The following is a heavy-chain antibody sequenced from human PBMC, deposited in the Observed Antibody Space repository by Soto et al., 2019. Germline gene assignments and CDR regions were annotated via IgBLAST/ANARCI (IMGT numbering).Heavy chain of an antibody. V-gene: IGHV1-69*02. CDR1: GGTFSSCT. J-gene: IGHJ4*02. Sequence: ASVKVSCKASGGTFSSCTISWVRQAPGQGLEWMGRIIPILGIANYAQKFQGRVTITADKSTSTAYMELSSLRSEDTAVYYCARAIGSQLFPDFWGQGTLVTVSS. D-gene: IGHD3-10*01. CDR3: ARAIGSQLFPDF. CDR2: IIPILGIA.